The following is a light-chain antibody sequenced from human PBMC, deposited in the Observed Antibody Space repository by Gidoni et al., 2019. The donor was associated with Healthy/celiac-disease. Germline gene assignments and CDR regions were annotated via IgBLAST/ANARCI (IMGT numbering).Light chain of an antibody. Sequence: EIVMTQSPATLSVSPGERATLPCRASQSVSSNLAWYQQKPGQAPRLLIYGASTRATGIPARFSGIGSGTEFTLTISSLQSEDFAVYYCQQYNNWPRALTFGGGTKVEIK. CDR1: QSVSSN. V-gene: IGKV3-15*01. J-gene: IGKJ4*01. CDR3: QQYNNWPRALT. CDR2: GAS.